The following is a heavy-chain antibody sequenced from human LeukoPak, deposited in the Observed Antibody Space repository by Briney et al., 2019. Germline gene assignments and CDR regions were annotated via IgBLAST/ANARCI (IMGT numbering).Heavy chain of an antibody. CDR2: IYSGGST. J-gene: IGHJ4*02. CDR3: ARDRYCSGGSCPLGY. V-gene: IGHV3-53*01. CDR1: GFTVSSNY. D-gene: IGHD2-15*01. Sequence: GGSLRLACAASGFTVSSNYMSWVRQAPGKGLEWVSVIYSGGSTYYADSVKGRFTISRDNSKNTLYLQMNSLRAEDTAVYYCARDRYCSGGSCPLGYWGQGTLVTVSS.